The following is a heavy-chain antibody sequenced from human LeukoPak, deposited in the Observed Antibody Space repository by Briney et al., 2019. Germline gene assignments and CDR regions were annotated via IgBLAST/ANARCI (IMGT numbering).Heavy chain of an antibody. D-gene: IGHD2-2*02. CDR1: GGTFSSYA. CDR2: IIPIFGTA. V-gene: IGHV1-69*01. Sequence: SVKVSWKASGGTFSSYAISWVRQAPEQGLEWMGGIIPIFGTANYAQKFQGRVTITADESTSTAYMELSSLRSEDTAVYYCARVSVIEYCSSTSCHIERGWFDPWGQGTLVTVSS. J-gene: IGHJ5*02. CDR3: ARVSVIEYCSSTSCHIERGWFDP.